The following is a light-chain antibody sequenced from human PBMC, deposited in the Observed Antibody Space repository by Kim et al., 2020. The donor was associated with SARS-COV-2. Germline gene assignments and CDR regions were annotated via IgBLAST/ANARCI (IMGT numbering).Light chain of an antibody. V-gene: IGKV1-5*01. CDR2: DAA. CDR3: QHYTAYWA. J-gene: IGKJ1*01. Sequence: SAAVGDRVTITCRAGGSLTSWLAWYQQKPGEAPRPLISDAASLEDGVPSRFSGRAAGKESTLTICGPQADDFATYYCQHYTAYWAFGQGTKVDIK. CDR1: GSLTSW.